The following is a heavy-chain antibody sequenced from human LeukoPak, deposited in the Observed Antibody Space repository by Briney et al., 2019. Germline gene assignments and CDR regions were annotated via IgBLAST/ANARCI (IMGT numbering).Heavy chain of an antibody. CDR1: GFTFSSYG. J-gene: IGHJ4*02. CDR3: AKARIESGITMILGGIDY. V-gene: IGHV3-30*18. Sequence: PGGSLRLSCAASGFTFSSYGMSWVRQAPGKGLEWVAVISYDGSNKYYADSVKGRFTISRDNSKNTLYLQMNSLRAEDTAVYYCAKARIESGITMILGGIDYWGQGTLVTVSS. CDR2: ISYDGSNK. D-gene: IGHD3-22*01.